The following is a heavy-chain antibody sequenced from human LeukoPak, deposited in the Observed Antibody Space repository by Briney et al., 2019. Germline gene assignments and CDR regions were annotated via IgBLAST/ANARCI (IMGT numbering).Heavy chain of an antibody. CDR2: ISAYNGNT. D-gene: IGHD4-17*01. V-gene: IGHV1-18*01. CDR1: GYTFTSYG. CDR3: ARALQAVTTVTTSDY. Sequence: GASVKVSCKASGYTFTSYGISWVRQAPGQGLEWMGWISAYNGNTNYAQKLQGRVTMTTDTSTSTAYMELRSLRSDDTAVYYCARALQAVTTVTTSDYWGQGTLVTVSS. J-gene: IGHJ4*02.